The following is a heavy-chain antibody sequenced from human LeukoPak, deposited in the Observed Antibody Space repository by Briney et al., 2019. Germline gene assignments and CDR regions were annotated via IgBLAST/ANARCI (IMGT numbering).Heavy chain of an antibody. J-gene: IGHJ4*02. CDR3: ARDRHQWLGVYYFDY. CDR2: IKQDGSEK. V-gene: IGHV3-7*01. Sequence: PGGSLRLSCAASGFTFSSYGMSWVRQAPGKGLEWVANIKQDGSEKYYVDSVKGRFTISRDNAKNSLYLQMNSLRAEDTAVYYCARDRHQWLGVYYFDYWGQGTLVTVSS. D-gene: IGHD6-19*01. CDR1: GFTFSSYG.